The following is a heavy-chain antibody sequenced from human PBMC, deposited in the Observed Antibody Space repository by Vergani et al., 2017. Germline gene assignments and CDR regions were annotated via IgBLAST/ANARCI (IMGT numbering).Heavy chain of an antibody. CDR1: GFTFSSYS. J-gene: IGHJ6*03. CDR2: ISSSSSYI. D-gene: IGHD5-18*01. Sequence: EVQLVESGGGLVKPGGSLRLSCAASGFTFSSYSMNWVRQAPGKGLEWVSSISSSSSYIYYADSVKGRFTISRDNAKNSLYLQMNSLRAEDTAVYYCARDRGYGYTEDYYYYMDVWGKGTTVTVSS. CDR3: ARDRGYGYTEDYYYYMDV. V-gene: IGHV3-21*04.